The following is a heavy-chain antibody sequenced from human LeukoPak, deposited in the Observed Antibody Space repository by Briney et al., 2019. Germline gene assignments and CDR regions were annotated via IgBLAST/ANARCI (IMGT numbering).Heavy chain of an antibody. CDR2: ISGGGGST. Sequence: GGSLRLSCAASEFTLTNDAMNWGRQAPGKGLECGSGISGGGGSTYSADSVKGRFTISRDNSKNTLYLQMDSLRAEDTALYYWAKGSGINHYHWIDPWGEGTLVTVSS. CDR3: AKGSGINHYHWIDP. J-gene: IGHJ5*02. CDR1: EFTLTNDA. V-gene: IGHV3-23*01. D-gene: IGHD1-14*01.